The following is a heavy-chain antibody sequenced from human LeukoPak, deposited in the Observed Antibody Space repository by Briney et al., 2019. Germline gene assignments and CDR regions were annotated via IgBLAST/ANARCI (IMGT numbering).Heavy chain of an antibody. V-gene: IGHV1-2*06. CDR2: INPNSGGT. CDR1: EYTFTGYY. D-gene: IGHD6-13*01. CDR3: ARDGRNYSSSWVYYFDY. J-gene: IGHJ4*02. Sequence: GASVKVSCKASEYTFTGYYMHWVRQAPGQGLEWMGRINPNSGGTNYAQKFQGRVTITTDESTSTAYMELSSLRSEDTAVYYCARDGRNYSSSWVYYFDYWGQGTLVTVSS.